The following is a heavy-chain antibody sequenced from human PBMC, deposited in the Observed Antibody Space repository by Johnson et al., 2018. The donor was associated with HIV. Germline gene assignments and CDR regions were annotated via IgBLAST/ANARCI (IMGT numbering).Heavy chain of an antibody. Sequence: VQLVESGGGLVQPGGSLRLSCAASGFTFSSYWMSWVRQAPGKGLEWVGRIKRESDCGTRDYAAPVKGRFTISRDDSKNTLFLQMNSLKIDDTSVYYCTPLSFWWGYLSSFKIWGQWTMVTVSS. D-gene: IGHD3-3*01. J-gene: IGHJ3*02. CDR2: IKRESDCGTR. CDR1: GFTFSSYW. CDR3: TPLSFWWGYLSSFKI. V-gene: IGHV3-15*01.